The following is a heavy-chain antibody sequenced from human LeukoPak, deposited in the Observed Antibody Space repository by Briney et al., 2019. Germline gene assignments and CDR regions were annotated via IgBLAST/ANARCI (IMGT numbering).Heavy chain of an antibody. CDR1: GYTLTELS. Sequence: ASVKVSCKVSGYTLTELSMHWVRQAPGKGLEWMGGFDPEDGETIYAQKFQGRVTMTEDTSIDTAYMELSSLRSEDTAVYYCATIIMVRGIITLYYFDTWGQGTLVTVSS. CDR3: ATIIMVRGIITLYYFDT. D-gene: IGHD3-10*01. CDR2: FDPEDGET. J-gene: IGHJ4*02. V-gene: IGHV1-24*01.